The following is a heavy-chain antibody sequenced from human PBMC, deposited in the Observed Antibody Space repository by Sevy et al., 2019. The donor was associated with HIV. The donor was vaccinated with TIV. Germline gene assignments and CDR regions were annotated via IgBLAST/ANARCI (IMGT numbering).Heavy chain of an antibody. J-gene: IGHJ4*02. CDR1: GFTFGDYT. CDR3: TRWKGLQSIFDF. V-gene: IGHV3-49*04. Sequence: GGSLRLSCTASGFTFGDYTMNWVRQAPGKGLEWVAFLKNKASGGTVDHAASVKSRFTISRDDSKSIVYLQMNDLKTEDTAVYYCTRWKGLQSIFDFWGQGVLVTVSS. D-gene: IGHD2-21*01. CDR2: LKNKASGGTV.